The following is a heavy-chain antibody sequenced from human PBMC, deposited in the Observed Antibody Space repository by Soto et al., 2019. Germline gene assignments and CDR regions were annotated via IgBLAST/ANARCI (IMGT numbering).Heavy chain of an antibody. Sequence: PSQTRSRTCAITGDSVSSNSSGWSCVRQCPSRGLEWLGRTYYRSKWYYEYAVSVRGRITINPDTSKNQYSLQLNSVTPEDTAVYFCARGEQYSGRIFDYWGQGTLVTVSS. D-gene: IGHD1-26*01. CDR2: TYYRSKWYY. CDR1: GDSVSSNSSG. CDR3: ARGEQYSGRIFDY. V-gene: IGHV6-1*01. J-gene: IGHJ4*01.